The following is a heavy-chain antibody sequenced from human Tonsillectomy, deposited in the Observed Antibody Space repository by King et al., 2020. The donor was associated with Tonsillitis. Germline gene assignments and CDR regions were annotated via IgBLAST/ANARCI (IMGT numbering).Heavy chain of an antibody. CDR1: GGSISSGGYY. Sequence: QLQESGPGPVKPSQTLSLTCNVSGGSISSGGYYWSWIRQHPGKGLEWIGYIYYSGSTYYTPSLKSLVTISVDMSKNQFSLKLSSVTAAATAVYYCARGYYYDRSGYEVEAFDNWGRGTLVTVSS. CDR2: IYYSGST. D-gene: IGHD3-22*01. CDR3: ARGYYYDRSGYEVEAFDN. J-gene: IGHJ3*02. V-gene: IGHV4-31*01.